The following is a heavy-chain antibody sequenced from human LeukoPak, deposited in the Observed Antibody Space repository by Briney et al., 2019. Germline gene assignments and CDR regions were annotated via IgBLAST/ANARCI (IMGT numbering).Heavy chain of an antibody. J-gene: IGHJ5*02. CDR1: GFTFSSYS. D-gene: IGHD5-18*01. V-gene: IGHV3-21*01. CDR2: ISSSSSYI. Sequence: GGSLRLSCAASGFTFSSYSMNWVRQAPGKGLEWVSSISSSSSYIYYADSVKGRFTISRDNAKNSLYLQMNSLRAEDTAVYYCARGGAMVTAWLDPWGQGTLVTVSS. CDR3: ARGGAMVTAWLDP.